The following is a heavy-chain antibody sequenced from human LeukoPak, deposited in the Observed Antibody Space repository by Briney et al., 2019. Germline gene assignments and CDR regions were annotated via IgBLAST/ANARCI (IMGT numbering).Heavy chain of an antibody. J-gene: IGHJ4*02. Sequence: ASVKVSCKVSGYTLTELSMHWVRQAPGKGLEWMGGFDPEDGETIYAQRFQGRVTMTEDTSTDTAYKELSSLRSEDTAVYYCATDYDRSRAGNYWGQGTLVTVSS. V-gene: IGHV1-24*01. D-gene: IGHD3-22*01. CDR3: ATDYDRSRAGNY. CDR1: GYTLTELS. CDR2: FDPEDGET.